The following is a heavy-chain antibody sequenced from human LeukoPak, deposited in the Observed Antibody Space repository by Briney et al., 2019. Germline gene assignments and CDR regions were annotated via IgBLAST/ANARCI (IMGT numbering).Heavy chain of an antibody. V-gene: IGHV4-30-2*01. CDR1: GGSISSGGYS. Sequence: PSQTLSLTCAVSGGSISSGGYSWSWIRQPPGKGLEWIGYIYHSGSTYYNPSLKSRVTISVDRSKNQFSLKLSSVTAADTAVYYCARDVGYYYGMDVWGQGTTVTVSS. CDR2: IYHSGST. D-gene: IGHD1-26*01. CDR3: ARDVGYYYGMDV. J-gene: IGHJ6*02.